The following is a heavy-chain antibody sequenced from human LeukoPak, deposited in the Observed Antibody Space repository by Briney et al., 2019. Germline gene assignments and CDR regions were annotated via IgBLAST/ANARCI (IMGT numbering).Heavy chain of an antibody. CDR3: ARESRGIPRQVAGIDY. J-gene: IGHJ4*02. V-gene: IGHV4-39*07. CDR1: GGSISSSSYY. CDR2: IYYSGST. D-gene: IGHD6-19*01. Sequence: PSETLSLTCTVSGGSISSSSYYWGWIRQPPGKGLEWIGSIYYSGSTYYNPSLKSRVTISVDTSKNQFSLKLSSVTAADTAVYYCARESRGIPRQVAGIDYWGQGTLVTVSS.